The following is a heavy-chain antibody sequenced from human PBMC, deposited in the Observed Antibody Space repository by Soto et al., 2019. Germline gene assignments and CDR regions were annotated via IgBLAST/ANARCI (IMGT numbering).Heavy chain of an antibody. J-gene: IGHJ6*02. V-gene: IGHV1-2*04. Sequence: ASAKVSCKASGDTLTCYYMHWVRQAPGQGLEWMGWINPNSGGTNYAQKFQGWVTMTRDTSTSTAYMELRSLRSDDTAVYYCARDPSGAGYGMDVWGQGTTVTVSS. D-gene: IGHD6-19*01. CDR3: ARDPSGAGYGMDV. CDR2: INPNSGGT. CDR1: GDTLTCYY.